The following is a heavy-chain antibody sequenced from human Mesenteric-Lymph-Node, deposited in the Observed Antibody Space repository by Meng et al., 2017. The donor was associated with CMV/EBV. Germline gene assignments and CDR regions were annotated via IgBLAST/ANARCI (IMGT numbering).Heavy chain of an antibody. CDR3: ARGTANLPTEFDY. CDR1: GYIFTSYG. Sequence: ASVKVSCKASGYIFTSYGITWVRQAPGQGLEYMGWISGHNGNTNYAQKYEDRVTMTIDTSATTAYMELRSLRSDDTAVYYCARGTANLPTEFDYWGQGTLVTVSS. J-gene: IGHJ4*02. V-gene: IGHV1-18*01. CDR2: ISGHNGNT. D-gene: IGHD5-18*01.